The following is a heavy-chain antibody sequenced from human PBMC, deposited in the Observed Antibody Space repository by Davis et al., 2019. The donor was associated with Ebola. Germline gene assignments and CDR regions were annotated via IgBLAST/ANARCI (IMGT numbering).Heavy chain of an antibody. J-gene: IGHJ6*02. CDR1: GFTFSSYW. D-gene: IGHD3-3*01. CDR3: ARERAYDFWSGYYPDYYYGMDV. V-gene: IGHV3-74*01. Sequence: GESLKISCAASGFTFSSYWMHWVRQAPGKGLVWVSRINSDGSSTSYADSVKGRFTISRDNAKNTLYLQMNSLRAEDTAVYYCARERAYDFWSGYYPDYYYGMDVWGQGTTVTVSS. CDR2: INSDGSST.